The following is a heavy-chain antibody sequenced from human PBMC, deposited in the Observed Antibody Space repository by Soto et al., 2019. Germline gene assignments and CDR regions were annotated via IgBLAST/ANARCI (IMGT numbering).Heavy chain of an antibody. CDR3: AREYIQFQGSKKKVRAGNAFDI. J-gene: IGHJ3*02. CDR1: GGSISSGGYY. Sequence: QVQLQESGPGLVKPSQTLSLTCTVSGGSISSGGYYWSWIRQHPGKGLEWIGYIYYSGCTYYNPSLKRRVTISVDTSKNQFSLKLSSVAAADTAVYYCAREYIQFQGSKKKVRAGNAFDIWGQGTMVTVSS. V-gene: IGHV4-31*03. CDR2: IYYSGCT. D-gene: IGHD4-4*01.